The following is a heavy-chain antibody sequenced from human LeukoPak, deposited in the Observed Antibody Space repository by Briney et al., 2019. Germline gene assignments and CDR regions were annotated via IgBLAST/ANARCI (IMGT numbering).Heavy chain of an antibody. CDR3: ARVEAATTNPLFDY. Sequence: GRIYTSGITNYNPSLKSRVTISVDTSKNQFSLELNSVTAADMAVYYCARVEAATTNPLFDYWGQGTLVTVSS. V-gene: IGHV4-4*07. CDR2: IYTSGIT. J-gene: IGHJ4*02. D-gene: IGHD5-24*01.